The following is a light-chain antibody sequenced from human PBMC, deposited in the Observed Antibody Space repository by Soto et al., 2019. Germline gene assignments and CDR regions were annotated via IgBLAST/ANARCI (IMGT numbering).Light chain of an antibody. CDR1: SSNIGAGYD. CDR3: QSSDSSLTLRV. CDR2: GNS. J-gene: IGLJ1*01. Sequence: QSVLTQPPSVSGAPGQRITISCTGSSSNIGAGYDVYWYQQLPGTAPKLLIYGNSNRPSGVPDRFSGSKSGTSASLAITGLQADDDADYYCQSSDSSLTLRVFGTGTKLTVL. V-gene: IGLV1-40*01.